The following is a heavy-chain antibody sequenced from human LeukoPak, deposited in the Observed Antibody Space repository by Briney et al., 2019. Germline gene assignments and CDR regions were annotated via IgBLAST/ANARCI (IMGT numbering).Heavy chain of an antibody. V-gene: IGHV3-23*01. J-gene: IGHJ1*01. CDR1: GFTFNSYA. D-gene: IGHD3-10*01. CDR3: AKDQGYYGSGSYKEYFQH. CDR2: ISGSGSHT. Sequence: GGSLRLSCAASGFTFNSYAMNWVRQAPGKGLEWVSSISGSGSHTYYADSVQGRFTVSRDNSKNTLYLQMNSLRAGDTAVYYCAKDQGYYGSGSYKEYFQHWGQGTLVTVSS.